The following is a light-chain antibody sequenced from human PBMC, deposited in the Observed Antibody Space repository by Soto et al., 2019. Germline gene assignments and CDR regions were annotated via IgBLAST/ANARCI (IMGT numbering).Light chain of an antibody. Sequence: QSALTQPASVSGSPGQSITISCTGTSSDVGGYNYVSWYQQHPGKAPKLMIYDVSNRPSGVSNRFSGSKSGNTASLTISGVQAEDEADYYCSSYTSSCTPYVFGTGTKLTVL. CDR3: SSYTSSCTPYV. CDR1: SSDVGGYNY. V-gene: IGLV2-14*01. J-gene: IGLJ1*01. CDR2: DVS.